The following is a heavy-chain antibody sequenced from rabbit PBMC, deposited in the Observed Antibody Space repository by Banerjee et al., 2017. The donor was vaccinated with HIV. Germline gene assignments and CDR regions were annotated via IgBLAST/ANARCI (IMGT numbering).Heavy chain of an antibody. J-gene: IGHJ3*01. Sequence: QEQLKETGGGLVQPGGSLTLSCKASGFSFSNGYVMCWGRQAPGKGLEWCACINTIRGDSVYAARAKVRFTSSKASWTTVTLQMTSLTAADTAAYFCARDLAGVIGWKGNLGGVGTLVTV. CDR1: GFSFSNGYV. CDR2: INTIRGDS. CDR3: ARDLAGVIGWKGNL. V-gene: IGHV1S45*01. D-gene: IGHD4-1*01.